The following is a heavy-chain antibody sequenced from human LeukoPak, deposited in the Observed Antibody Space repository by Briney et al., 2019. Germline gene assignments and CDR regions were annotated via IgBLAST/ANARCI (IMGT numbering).Heavy chain of an antibody. V-gene: IGHV3-15*01. CDR3: AKVTYGSGTYGAFDY. D-gene: IGHD3-10*01. J-gene: IGHJ4*02. CDR1: GFTFSNAW. CDR2: IKSKINGGTT. Sequence: PGGSLGLSCAASGFTFSNAWMSWVRQAPGKGLEWVGRIKSKINGGTTDYAAPVKGRFIISRDDSKNTLYLQMNSLKTEDTAVYHCAKVTYGSGTYGAFDYWGQGTLVTVSS.